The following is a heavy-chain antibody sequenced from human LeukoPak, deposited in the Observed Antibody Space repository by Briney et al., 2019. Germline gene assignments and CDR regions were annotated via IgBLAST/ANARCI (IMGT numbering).Heavy chain of an antibody. Sequence: ASVKVSCKASGFTFTSSAVQWVRQARGQCLEWIGWIVVGSGNTNYAQKFQERVTITRDMSTSTAYMELSSLRSEDTAVYYCAAEAGGSGQDAFDIWGQGTMVTVSS. D-gene: IGHD2-15*01. CDR3: AAEAGGSGQDAFDI. CDR1: GFTFTSSA. CDR2: IVVGSGNT. V-gene: IGHV1-58*01. J-gene: IGHJ3*02.